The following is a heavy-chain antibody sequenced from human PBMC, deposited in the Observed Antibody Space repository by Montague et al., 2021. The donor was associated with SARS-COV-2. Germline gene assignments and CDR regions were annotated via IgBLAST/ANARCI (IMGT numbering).Heavy chain of an antibody. V-gene: IGHV4-59*08. Sequence: SETLSLTCTVSGGSLTSYYWNWIRQSPGKGLEWIGHIYFSGSTNYNPSLRSRVTISADTSRNQFSLKLDSVTAADTAVYYCARFLAAEGVIYNWFDTWGQGALVTVSS. D-gene: IGHD3-10*01. J-gene: IGHJ5*02. CDR1: GGSLTSYY. CDR2: IYFSGST. CDR3: ARFLAAEGVIYNWFDT.